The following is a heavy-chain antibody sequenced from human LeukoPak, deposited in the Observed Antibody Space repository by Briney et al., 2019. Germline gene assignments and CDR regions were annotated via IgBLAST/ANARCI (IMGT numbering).Heavy chain of an antibody. V-gene: IGHV4-34*01. CDR1: GVSFSGYY. J-gene: IGHJ1*01. D-gene: IGHD3-22*01. Sequence: SETLSLTCAVYGVSFSGYYWSWIRQPPGKGLEWIGEINHSGSTNYNPSLKSRVTISVDTSKNQFSLKLSSVTAADTAVYYCARGRYDNSGYYRSRAEYFQHWGQGTLVTVSS. CDR2: INHSGST. CDR3: ARGRYDNSGYYRSRAEYFQH.